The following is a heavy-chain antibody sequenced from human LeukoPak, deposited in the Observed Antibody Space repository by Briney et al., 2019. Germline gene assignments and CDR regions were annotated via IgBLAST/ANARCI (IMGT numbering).Heavy chain of an antibody. J-gene: IGHJ1*01. V-gene: IGHV1-69*13. Sequence: ASVKVSCKASGGTFSNYAISWVRQAPGQGLEWMGAIIPIFGTANYAQKFQGRVTITADESTSTAYMELSSLRSEDTAVYYCARILSSSWYEYFHHWGQGTLVSVCS. CDR3: ARILSSSWYEYFHH. CDR1: GGTFSNYA. CDR2: IIPIFGTA. D-gene: IGHD6-19*01.